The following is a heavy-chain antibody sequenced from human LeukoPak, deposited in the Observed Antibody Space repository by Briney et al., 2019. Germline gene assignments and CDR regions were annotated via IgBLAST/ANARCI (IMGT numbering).Heavy chain of an antibody. V-gene: IGHV3-30-3*01. CDR1: GFIFSSYA. D-gene: IGHD3/OR15-3a*01. CDR3: ARVHRTGWVVDAFDI. Sequence: GGSLRLSCAASGFIFSSYAMHWVRQAPGTGLEWVAVISYDGSNNYCADSVKGRFTISRDNSKNTLYLQINSLRAEDTAVYYCARVHRTGWVVDAFDIWGQGTVVTVSS. J-gene: IGHJ3*02. CDR2: ISYDGSNN.